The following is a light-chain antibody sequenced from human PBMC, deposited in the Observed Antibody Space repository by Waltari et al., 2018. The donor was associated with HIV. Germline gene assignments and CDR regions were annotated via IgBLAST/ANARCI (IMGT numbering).Light chain of an antibody. CDR2: DTS. CDR3: FLSYSGARNYV. V-gene: IGLV7-46*01. Sequence: QAAVTQEPSLTVSPGGTVTLTCGSSTGAVTSGHYPSWFQQKPGQAPRTLIYDTSNKHSWTPARFSGSLLEGKAALTLSGAQPEDEAEYYCFLSYSGARNYVFGTGTKVTVL. CDR1: TGAVTSGHY. J-gene: IGLJ1*01.